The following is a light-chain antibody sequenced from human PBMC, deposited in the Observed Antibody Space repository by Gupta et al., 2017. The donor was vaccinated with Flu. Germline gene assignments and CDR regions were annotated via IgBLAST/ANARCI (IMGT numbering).Light chain of an antibody. CDR3: QQFGSSPYT. CDR1: QSVSNNY. V-gene: IGKV3-20*01. Sequence: GPLSLSPGERFTLSCRASQSVSNNYLAWYQQKLGQPPRLLIYGASNRATGIPDRFSGSGSGTDFTLTISRLEPEDFVVYYCQQFGSSPYTFGQGSKLETK. CDR2: GAS. J-gene: IGKJ2*01.